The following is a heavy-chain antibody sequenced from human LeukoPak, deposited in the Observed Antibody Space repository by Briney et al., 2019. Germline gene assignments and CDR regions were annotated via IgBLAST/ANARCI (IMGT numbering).Heavy chain of an antibody. D-gene: IGHD6-19*01. V-gene: IGHV4-39*01. Sequence: PSETLSLTCTVSGGSISSSSYYWGWIRQPPGKGLEWIGSIYYSGSTYYNPSLKSRVTISVDTSKNQFSLKLSSVTAADTAVYYCARVGFVRQWLAPRRRYHFDYWGQGTLVAVSS. CDR3: ARVGFVRQWLAPRRRYHFDY. CDR2: IYYSGST. CDR1: GGSISSSSYY. J-gene: IGHJ4*02.